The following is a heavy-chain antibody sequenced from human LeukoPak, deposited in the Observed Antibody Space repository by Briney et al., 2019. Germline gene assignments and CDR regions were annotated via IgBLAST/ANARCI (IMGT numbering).Heavy chain of an antibody. D-gene: IGHD3-3*01. J-gene: IGHJ5*02. CDR2: IKQDGSEK. V-gene: IGHV3-7*01. CDR3: ARDFFNGFDP. CDR1: GFDFSSYG. Sequence: GGSLRLSCAASGFDFSSYGMHWVRQAPGKGLEWVANIKQDGSEKYYVDSVKGRFTISRDNAKNSLYLQMNSLRAEDTAVYYCARDFFNGFDPWGQGTLVTVSS.